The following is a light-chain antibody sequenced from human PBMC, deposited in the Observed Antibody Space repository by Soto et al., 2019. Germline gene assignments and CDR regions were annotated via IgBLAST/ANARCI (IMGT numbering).Light chain of an antibody. CDR1: QSVSSN. CDR3: QQYNDWWT. J-gene: IGKJ1*01. Sequence: DRVMTQSPATVSVSPGERATLSCRASQSVSSNLAWYQQQPGQAPRLLIYGASTRTIAIPARFSGSGSGTEFTLTISSLQSEDFAVYYCQQYNDWWTLGQGTKVDIK. CDR2: GAS. V-gene: IGKV3-15*01.